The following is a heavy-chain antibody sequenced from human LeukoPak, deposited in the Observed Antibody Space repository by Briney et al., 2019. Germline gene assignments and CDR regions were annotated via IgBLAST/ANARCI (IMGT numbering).Heavy chain of an antibody. D-gene: IGHD2-2*01. V-gene: IGHV1-2*02. CDR1: GYTFTDYY. CDR3: ARANFLYCSSTTCLFDY. J-gene: IGHJ4*02. Sequence: ASVKVSCKASGYTFTDYYLHWVRQAPGQGFEWMGWINPNSGDTNYAQKFQGRITMTRDTSISTAHMEMSRLRSDDTAVYYCARANFLYCSSTTCLFDYWGQGTLVTVSS. CDR2: INPNSGDT.